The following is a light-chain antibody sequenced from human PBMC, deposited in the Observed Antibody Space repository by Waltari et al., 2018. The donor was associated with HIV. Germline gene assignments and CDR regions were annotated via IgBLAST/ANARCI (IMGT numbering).Light chain of an antibody. J-gene: IGKJ4*01. CDR2: WAS. CDR3: QQYFNTPLT. V-gene: IGKV4-1*01. CDR1: RTILYNSNHKNY. Sequence: DIVMTQSPDALALSLGERATINCKSSRTILYNSNHKNYLAWYQQKPGQPPKLLIYWASTRESGVPDRFSGSGSGTDFTLTISIVQTEDMAVYYCQQYFNTPLTFGGGTKVEIK.